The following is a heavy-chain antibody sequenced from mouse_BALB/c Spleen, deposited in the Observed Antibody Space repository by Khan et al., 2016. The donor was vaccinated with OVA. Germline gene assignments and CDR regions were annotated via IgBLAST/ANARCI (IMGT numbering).Heavy chain of an antibody. J-gene: IGHJ4*01. CDR1: GYTFTNYW. V-gene: IGHV1-63*02. CDR2: IFPGGTYK. CDR3: ARYPRGNYDAMDY. Sequence: QVQLQQSGAEVVRPGTSVKISCKTSGYTFTNYWLAWLKQRPGHGPEWIGDIFPGGTYKNYNENLKDKATLTADTFSSTAYMQLSSLTSEEAAVYFCARYPRGNYDAMDYWGQGTSVTVSS.